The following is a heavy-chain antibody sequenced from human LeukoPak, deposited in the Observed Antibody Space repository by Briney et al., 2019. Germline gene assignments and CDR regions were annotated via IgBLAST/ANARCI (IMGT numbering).Heavy chain of an antibody. CDR3: ARGKYQISIFCTRGKCYPGAFDI. CDR2: ISAYNGNT. D-gene: IGHD2-8*02. Sequence: ASVKVSCKASGYTFTSYGISWVRQAPGQGLEWMGWISAYNGNTNYAQKLQGRVTMTTDTSTSTAYMELRSLRSDDTAVYYYARGKYQISIFCTRGKCYPGAFDIWGRGTMATVSS. CDR1: GYTFTSYG. J-gene: IGHJ3*02. V-gene: IGHV1-18*01.